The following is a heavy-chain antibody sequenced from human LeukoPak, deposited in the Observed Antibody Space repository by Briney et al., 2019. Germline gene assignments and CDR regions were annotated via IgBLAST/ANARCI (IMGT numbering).Heavy chain of an antibody. CDR3: ARALSQTGSYRS. J-gene: IGHJ5*02. D-gene: IGHD1-26*01. CDR1: GGSISPYY. Sequence: SETLSLTCTVSGGSISPYYYNWIRQPPGKGLEWIGSIYYSGSTNYNPSLKSRVTISVDTSELQFSLNLSSVTAADTAVYYCARALSQTGSYRSWGQGTLVTVSS. CDR2: IYYSGST. V-gene: IGHV4-59*01.